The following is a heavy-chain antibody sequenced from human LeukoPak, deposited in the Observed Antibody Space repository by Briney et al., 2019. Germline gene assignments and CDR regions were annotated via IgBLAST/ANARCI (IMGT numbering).Heavy chain of an antibody. CDR2: ISAYNRDT. Sequence: ASVRVSCTASDYSFLNYGISWVRQSPGHGVEGMGRISAYNRDTNYAQSLQGKLTLTRDTSTTTAYMELRSLTSDDAAVYYCARQGACSTTTCYIGYWGQGTLVTASS. CDR3: ARQGACSTTTCYIGY. V-gene: IGHV1-18*01. CDR1: DYSFLNYG. D-gene: IGHD2-2*02. J-gene: IGHJ4*02.